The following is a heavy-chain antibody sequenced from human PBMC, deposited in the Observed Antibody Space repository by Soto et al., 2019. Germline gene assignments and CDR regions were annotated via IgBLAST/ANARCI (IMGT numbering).Heavy chain of an antibody. V-gene: IGHV3-7*03. Sequence: GGSLRLSCEVSGFTFSMYSMSWVRQSPGKGLEWVAKIPQDGVDGHYADSVKGRFTISRDNGKDSLYLQLNNLRAEDTAVYYCARDHLILPAHDFFYGSDVWGRGATVTVSS. J-gene: IGHJ6*02. CDR3: ARDHLILPAHDFFYGSDV. CDR1: GFTFSMYS. D-gene: IGHD2-21*02. CDR2: IPQDGVDG.